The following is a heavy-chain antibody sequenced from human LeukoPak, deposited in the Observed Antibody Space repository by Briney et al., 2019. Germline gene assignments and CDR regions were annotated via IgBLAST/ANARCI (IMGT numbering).Heavy chain of an antibody. CDR1: GGTFSSYA. D-gene: IGHD3-16*01. V-gene: IGHV1-69*06. Sequence: ASVKVSCKASGGTFSSYAISWVRQAPGQGLEWMGGIIPIFGTANYAQKFQGRVTITADKSTSTAYMELSSLRSADTAVSYCASSSVGDFDYWGQGTLVTVST. CDR2: IIPIFGTA. J-gene: IGHJ4*02. CDR3: ASSSVGDFDY.